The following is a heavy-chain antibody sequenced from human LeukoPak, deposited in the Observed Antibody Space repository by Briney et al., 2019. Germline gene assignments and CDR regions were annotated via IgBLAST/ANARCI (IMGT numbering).Heavy chain of an antibody. D-gene: IGHD6-19*01. CDR2: ISSSSSYI. V-gene: IGHV3-21*01. J-gene: IGHJ3*02. CDR3: ARDGEIAVAFFDI. Sequence: YSMNWVRQAPGKGLEWVSSISSSSSYIYYADSVKGRFTISRDNAKNSLYLQMNSLRAEDTAVYYCARDGEIAVAFFDIWGQGTMVTVSS. CDR1: YS.